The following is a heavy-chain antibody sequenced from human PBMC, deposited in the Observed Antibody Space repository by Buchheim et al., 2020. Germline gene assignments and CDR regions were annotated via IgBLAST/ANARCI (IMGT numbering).Heavy chain of an antibody. Sequence: QVQLVESGGGLVNPGGSLRLSCAASGFSFGDYFMSWLRQAPGERLEWLSYINPSGSSIISADSVKGRFSVSRDNARNSLYLQMNSLRVEDTAVYYCGREDGGAFDIWGQET. CDR3: GREDGGAFDI. V-gene: IGHV3-11*01. CDR2: INPSGSSI. CDR1: GFSFGDYF. D-gene: IGHD3-16*01. J-gene: IGHJ3*02.